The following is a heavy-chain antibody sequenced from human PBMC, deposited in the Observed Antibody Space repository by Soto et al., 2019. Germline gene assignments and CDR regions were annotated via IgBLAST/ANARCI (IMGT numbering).Heavy chain of an antibody. V-gene: IGHV1-69*13. Sequence: ASVKVSCKASGGTFSSYAISWVRQAPGQGLEWMGGIIPIFGTANYAQKFQGRVTITADESTSTAYMELSSLRSEDTAVYYCARDPSSGSYYPFDYWGQGTLVTVSS. CDR3: ARDPSSGSYYPFDY. D-gene: IGHD1-26*01. CDR2: IIPIFGTA. CDR1: GGTFSSYA. J-gene: IGHJ4*02.